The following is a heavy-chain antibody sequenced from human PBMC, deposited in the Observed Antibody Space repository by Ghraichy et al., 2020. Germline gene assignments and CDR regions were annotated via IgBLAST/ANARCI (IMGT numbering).Heavy chain of an antibody. J-gene: IGHJ6*02. D-gene: IGHD5-12*01. CDR1: GYTFTGYY. V-gene: IGHV1-2*02. Sequence: ASVKVSCKASGYTFTGYYMHWVRQAPGQGLEWMGWINPNSGGTNYAQKFQGRVTMTRDTSISTAYMELSRLRSDDTAVYYCARSDIVATIDYYGMDVWGQGTTVTVSS. CDR3: ARSDIVATIDYYGMDV. CDR2: INPNSGGT.